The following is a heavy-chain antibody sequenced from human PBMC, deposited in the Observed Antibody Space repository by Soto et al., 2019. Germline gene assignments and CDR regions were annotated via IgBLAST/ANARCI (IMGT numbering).Heavy chain of an antibody. Sequence: EVQLVESGGGLIQPRRSLRISCAASGFNFRNYAMNWVRQAPGKGLEWISYISVGGGSIFYADSVKGRFTISRDDVQNSLYLQMNTLREEDTALYDCVRDDQWAFDFWGQGTMVIVSS. D-gene: IGHD6-19*01. CDR3: VRDDQWAFDF. CDR2: ISVGGGSI. V-gene: IGHV3-48*02. CDR1: GFNFRNYA. J-gene: IGHJ3*01.